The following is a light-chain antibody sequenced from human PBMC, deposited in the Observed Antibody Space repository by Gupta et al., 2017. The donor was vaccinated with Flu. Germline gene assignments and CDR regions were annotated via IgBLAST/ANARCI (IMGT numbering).Light chain of an antibody. J-gene: IGLJ2*01. CDR2: EVS. CDR3: SSYTTGNTLA. CDR1: SGDVGGYNY. V-gene: IGLV2-14*01. Sequence: QSALTQPASVSGSPGQSITLSCTGTSGDVGGYNYVSWYQQHPGKAPKIMIYEVSNRPSGVSNRFSGSKSGNTASLTISGLQAEDEADYYCSSYTTGNTLAFGGGTKLTVL.